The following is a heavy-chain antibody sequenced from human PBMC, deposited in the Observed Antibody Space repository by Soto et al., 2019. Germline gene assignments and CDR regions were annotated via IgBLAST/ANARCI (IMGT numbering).Heavy chain of an antibody. D-gene: IGHD6-19*01. J-gene: IGHJ5*02. V-gene: IGHV3-30*18. CDR2: ISYDGTDK. Sequence: LRLSCVGSGFAFSTYGMHWVRQAPAKGLEWVALISYDGTDKYYADSVKGRFSISRDNSKQTLSLQMDSLRPEDTAVYYCAKDFGAWSDSWGQGTLVTVSS. CDR3: AKDFGAWSDS. CDR1: GFAFSTYG.